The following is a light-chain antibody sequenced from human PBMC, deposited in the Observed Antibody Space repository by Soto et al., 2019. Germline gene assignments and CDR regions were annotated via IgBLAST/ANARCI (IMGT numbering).Light chain of an antibody. J-gene: IGLJ2*01. Sequence: QSVLTQPPSTSGTPGQRVTISCSGSSSNIGSNHVYWYQQFPGMAPKLLMYRSDQRPTGVPDQFSGSKSGTSASLAISGLRSDDEADYYCSARDDSLSGVVFGGGTKLTVL. CDR3: SARDDSLSGVV. CDR2: RSD. CDR1: SSNIGSNH. V-gene: IGLV1-47*01.